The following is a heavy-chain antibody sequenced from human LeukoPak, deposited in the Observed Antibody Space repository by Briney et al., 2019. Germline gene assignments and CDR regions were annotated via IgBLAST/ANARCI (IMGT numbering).Heavy chain of an antibody. D-gene: IGHD3-22*01. CDR3: AKAMIVVATGFDY. J-gene: IGHJ4*02. CDR1: GFTFSSYA. CDR2: ISGSGGST. V-gene: IGHV3-23*01. Sequence: LAGGSLRLSCAASGFTFSSYAMSWVRQAPGKGLEWVSAISGSGGSTYYADSVKGRFTISRDNSKNTLYLQMNSLRAEDTAVYYCAKAMIVVATGFDYWGQGTLVTVSS.